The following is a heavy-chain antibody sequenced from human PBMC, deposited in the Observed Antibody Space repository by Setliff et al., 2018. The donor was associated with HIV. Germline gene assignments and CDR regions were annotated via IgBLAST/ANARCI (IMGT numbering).Heavy chain of an antibody. CDR3: AKDRVYVKGYFDY. Sequence: GSLRLSCAASGFTLSRYSMNWVRQAPGKGLEWVSYISSVSGSTIYYADSVKGRFTISRDNAKNSTFLQMNSLRAEDTAVYYCAKDRVYVKGYFDYWGQGAQVTVSS. J-gene: IGHJ4*02. CDR1: GFTLSRYS. V-gene: IGHV3-48*01. CDR2: ISSVSGSTI. D-gene: IGHD3-22*01.